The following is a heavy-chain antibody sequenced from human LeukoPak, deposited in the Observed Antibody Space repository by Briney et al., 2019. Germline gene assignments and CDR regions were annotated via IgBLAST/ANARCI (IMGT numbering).Heavy chain of an antibody. D-gene: IGHD3-9*01. CDR3: ARNDWANWFDP. CDR2: INHSRST. J-gene: IGHJ5*02. CDR1: GGSFSGYY. Sequence: SETLSLTCAVYGGSFSGYYWSWIRQPPGKGLEWIGEINHSRSTNYNPSLKSRVTISVDTSKNQFSLKLSSVTAADTAVYYCARNDWANWFDPWGQGTLVTVSS. V-gene: IGHV4-34*01.